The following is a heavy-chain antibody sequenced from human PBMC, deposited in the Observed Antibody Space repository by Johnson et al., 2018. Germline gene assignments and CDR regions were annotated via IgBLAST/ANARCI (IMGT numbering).Heavy chain of an antibody. CDR3: AKDRRAYSSGTGGAFDI. V-gene: IGHV3-23*04. CDR2: ISGSGGST. D-gene: IGHD6-19*01. CDR1: GFTFSSYA. Sequence: EVQLVESGGGLVQPGGSLRLSCAASGFTFSSYAMRWVRQAPGKGLEWVSAISGSGGSTYSADSVKGRFTISRDNSKNTLYLQMNSPRAEDTAVYYCAKDRRAYSSGTGGAFDIWGQGTMVTVSS. J-gene: IGHJ3*02.